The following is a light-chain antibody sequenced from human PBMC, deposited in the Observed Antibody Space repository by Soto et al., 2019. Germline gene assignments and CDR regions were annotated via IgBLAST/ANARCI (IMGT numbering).Light chain of an antibody. V-gene: IGKV1-39*01. J-gene: IGKJ5*01. CDR2: AAS. Sequence: DIQMTQSPSTLSASVVDRVTITCRASQSISSYLNWYQQKPGKAPKLLIYAASSLQSGVPSRFSGSGSGTDFTLTISSLQPEDFATYYCQQSYSTPSITCGQGTRREIK. CDR3: QQSYSTPSIT. CDR1: QSISSY.